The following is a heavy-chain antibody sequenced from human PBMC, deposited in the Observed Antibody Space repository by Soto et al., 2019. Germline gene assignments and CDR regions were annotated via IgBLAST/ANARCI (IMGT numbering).Heavy chain of an antibody. D-gene: IGHD1-20*01. J-gene: IGHJ6*02. CDR2: IVVGSGNT. CDR3: AAPLTGTQGGYYYYGMDV. Sequence: SVKVSCKASGFTFTSSAVQWVRQARGQRLEWIGWIVVGSGNTNYAQKFQERVTITRDMSTSTAYMELSSLRSEDTAVYYCAAPLTGTQGGYYYYGMDVWGQGTTVTVSS. CDR1: GFTFTSSA. V-gene: IGHV1-58*01.